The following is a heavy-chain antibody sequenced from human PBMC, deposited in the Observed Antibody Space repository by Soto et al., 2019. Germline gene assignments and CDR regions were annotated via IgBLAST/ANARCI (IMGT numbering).Heavy chain of an antibody. V-gene: IGHV3-30-3*01. CDR3: ARDYESSGYYYLGVDY. CDR1: GLTFSSYA. Sequence: HHAGSLRLSWAPSGLTFSSYAMHWVRKAPGKGLEWVAVISYDGSNKYYADSVKGRFTISRDNSKNTLYLQMNSLRAEDTAVYYCARDYESSGYYYLGVDYWGQGTLVTVPS. CDR2: ISYDGSNK. J-gene: IGHJ4*02. D-gene: IGHD3-22*01.